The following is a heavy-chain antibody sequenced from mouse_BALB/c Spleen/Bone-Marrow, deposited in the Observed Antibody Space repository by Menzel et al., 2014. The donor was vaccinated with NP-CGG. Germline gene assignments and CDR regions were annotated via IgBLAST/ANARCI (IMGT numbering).Heavy chain of an antibody. Sequence: LVESGAELVRPGSSVKIPCKASGYAFSSYWMNWVKQRPGQGLEWIGQIYPGDGDTNYNGKFKGKATLTADRSSSTAYMQLSSLTSEDSAVYFCARLDGYYPYYAMDYWGQGTSVTVSS. CDR3: ARLDGYYPYYAMDY. CDR1: GYAFSSYW. V-gene: IGHV1-80*01. CDR2: IYPGDGDT. J-gene: IGHJ4*01. D-gene: IGHD2-3*01.